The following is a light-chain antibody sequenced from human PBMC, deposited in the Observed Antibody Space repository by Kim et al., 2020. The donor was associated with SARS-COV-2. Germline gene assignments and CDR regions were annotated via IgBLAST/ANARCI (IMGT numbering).Light chain of an antibody. CDR2: DDS. V-gene: IGLV3-21*03. J-gene: IGLJ3*02. Sequence: APGKTAKITGAGNNIGSKTVHWYQQRPGQAPVLFIYDDSDRPSGIPERISGSNSGNTATLTISRVEAGDEADYYCQVWDSASDHRVFGGGTKVTVL. CDR1: NIGSKT. CDR3: QVWDSASDHRV.